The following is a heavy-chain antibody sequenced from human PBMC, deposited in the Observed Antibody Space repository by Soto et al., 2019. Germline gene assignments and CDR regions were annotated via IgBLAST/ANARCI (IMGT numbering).Heavy chain of an antibody. CDR2: INPNSGGT. J-gene: IGHJ5*02. CDR3: ARVPRGFGEFPIMT. Sequence: ASVKVSCKASGYTFTGYYMHWVRQAPGQGLEWMGWINPNSGGTNYAQKFQGRVTMTRDTSISTAYMELSRLRSDDTAVYYCARVPRGFGEFPIMTWGQGTLVTAPQ. V-gene: IGHV1-2*02. D-gene: IGHD3-10*01. CDR1: GYTFTGYY.